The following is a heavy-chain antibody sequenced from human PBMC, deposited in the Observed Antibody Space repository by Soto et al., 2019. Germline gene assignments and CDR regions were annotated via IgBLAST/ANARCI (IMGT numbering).Heavy chain of an antibody. V-gene: IGHV4-59*01. CDR2: IYSSGST. CDR1: GGSISNYY. D-gene: IGHD5-18*01. J-gene: IGHJ4*02. CDR3: ARDHPHSYGVYYFDY. Sequence: SETLSLTCTVSGGSISNYYWSWLRQPPGKGLEWIGYIYSSGSTHYNPSLQSRVTISADTSKNQVSLKVRSVTAADTAVYYCARDHPHSYGVYYFDYWGQGTPVTVSS.